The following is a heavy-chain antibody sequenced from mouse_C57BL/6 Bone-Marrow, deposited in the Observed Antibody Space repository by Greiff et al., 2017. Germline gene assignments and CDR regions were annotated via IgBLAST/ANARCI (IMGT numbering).Heavy chain of an antibody. D-gene: IGHD1-1*01. J-gene: IGHJ2*01. Sequence: EVKLVESGEGLVKPGGSLKLSCAASGFTFSSYAMPWVRQTPEKRLEWVAYISSGGDYIYYADTVKGRFTFSRDNARIALYLQMDNLKSKNTAMYYCTRNYGSSYYFDYWGQGTTLTVSS. CDR3: TRNYGSSYYFDY. V-gene: IGHV5-9-1*02. CDR2: ISSGGDYI. CDR1: GFTFSSYA.